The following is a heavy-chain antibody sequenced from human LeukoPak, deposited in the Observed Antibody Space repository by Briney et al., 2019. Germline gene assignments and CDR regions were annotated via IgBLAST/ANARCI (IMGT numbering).Heavy chain of an antibody. Sequence: AASVKVSCKASGGTFSSYAISWVRQAPGQGLEWMGGIIPIFGTANYAQKFQGRVTITADESTSTAYMELRSLRSDDTAVYYCARAYGDYADNWFDPWGQGTLVTVSS. CDR1: GGTFSSYA. D-gene: IGHD4-17*01. J-gene: IGHJ5*02. CDR3: ARAYGDYADNWFDP. CDR2: IIPIFGTA. V-gene: IGHV1-69*13.